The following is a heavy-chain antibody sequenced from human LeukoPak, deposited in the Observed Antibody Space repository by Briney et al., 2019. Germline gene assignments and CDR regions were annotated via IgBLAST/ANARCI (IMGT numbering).Heavy chain of an antibody. Sequence: GGSLRLSCAASGFTFSSYSMNWVRQAPGKGLEWVSSISSSSSYIYYADSVKGRFTISRDNAKNSLYLQMNSLRAEDTAVYYCAKQGRDWLRDYYYYMDVWGKGTTVIISS. CDR1: GFTFSSYS. CDR3: AKQGRDWLRDYYYYMDV. V-gene: IGHV3-21*04. J-gene: IGHJ6*03. D-gene: IGHD3-9*01. CDR2: ISSSSSYI.